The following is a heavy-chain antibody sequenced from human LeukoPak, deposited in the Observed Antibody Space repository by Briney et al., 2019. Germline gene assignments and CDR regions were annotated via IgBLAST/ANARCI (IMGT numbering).Heavy chain of an antibody. J-gene: IGHJ4*02. V-gene: IGHV4-38-2*01. CDR2: IYHSGST. D-gene: IGHD1-1*01. CDR3: ARWANDFDY. CDR1: GYSISSGYY. Sequence: PSETLSLTCAVSGYSISSGYYWGWIRQPPGKGLEWIGSIYHSGSTYYNPSLKSRVTISVDTSKNQFSLKLSSVTAAETAVYYCARWANDFDYWGQGTLVTVSS.